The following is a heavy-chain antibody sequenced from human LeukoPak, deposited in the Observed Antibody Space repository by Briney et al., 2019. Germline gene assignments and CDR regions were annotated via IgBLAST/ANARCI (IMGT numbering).Heavy chain of an antibody. Sequence: PGGSLRLSCAASGFTFSTYGIHWVRQAPGRGLEWVAAIWPDGSYIYYADSVKGRFTISRDNSKNTVYLQMNSLRAEDTAVYYCARGGGYSYGYLSYYFDYWGQGTLVTVSS. J-gene: IGHJ4*02. D-gene: IGHD5-18*01. CDR3: ARGGGYSYGYLSYYFDY. CDR2: IWPDGSYI. V-gene: IGHV3-33*01. CDR1: GFTFSTYG.